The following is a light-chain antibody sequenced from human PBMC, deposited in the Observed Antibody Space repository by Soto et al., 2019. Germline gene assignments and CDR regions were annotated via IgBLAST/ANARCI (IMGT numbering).Light chain of an antibody. Sequence: EIVLPQSPATLSLSPGERATLSCRASQSISSNLAWYQQKPGQAPRLLIYRTSTRATTIPARFSGSGSGTEFTLSISSLQSEDFAVYYCQQYNSWPRTFGQGTKVDIK. J-gene: IGKJ1*01. CDR3: QQYNSWPRT. V-gene: IGKV3-15*01. CDR2: RTS. CDR1: QSISSN.